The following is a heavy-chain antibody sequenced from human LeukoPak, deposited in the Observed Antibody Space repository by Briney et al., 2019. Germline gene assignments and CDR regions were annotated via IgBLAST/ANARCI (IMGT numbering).Heavy chain of an antibody. V-gene: IGHV3-48*03. CDR2: ISSSGSTI. D-gene: IGHD6-13*01. J-gene: IGHJ4*02. CDR3: ARQLDRAAAGTLGY. CDR1: GFTFSSYE. Sequence: GGSLRLSCVASGFTFSSYEMNWVRQAPGKGLERVSYISSSGSTIYYADSVKGRFTISRDNAKNSLYLQMNSLRAEDTAVYYCARQLDRAAAGTLGYWGQGTLITVPS.